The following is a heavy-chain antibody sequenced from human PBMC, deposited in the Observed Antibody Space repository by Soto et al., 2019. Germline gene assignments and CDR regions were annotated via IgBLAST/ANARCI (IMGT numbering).Heavy chain of an antibody. J-gene: IGHJ5*02. Sequence: ASVKVSCKASGYTFTSYAMHWVRQAPGQRLEWMGWVNAGNGNTKYSQKFQGRVTITRDTSASTAYMELSSLRSEDTAVYYCARILGAAAGNSNPWGQGTMVTVSS. V-gene: IGHV1-3*01. CDR1: GYTFTSYA. CDR3: ARILGAAAGNSNP. D-gene: IGHD6-13*01. CDR2: VNAGNGNT.